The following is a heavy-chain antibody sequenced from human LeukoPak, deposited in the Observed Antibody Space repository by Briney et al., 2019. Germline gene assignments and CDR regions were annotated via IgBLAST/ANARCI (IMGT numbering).Heavy chain of an antibody. Sequence: ASVKVSCKASGCTFTGYYMHWVRQAPGQGLEWMGWINPNSGGTNYAQKFQGRVTMTRDTSISTAYMELSRLRSDDTAVYYCARDWGGYYDSSGYYSDAFDIWGQGTMVTVSS. J-gene: IGHJ3*02. V-gene: IGHV1-2*02. CDR3: ARDWGGYYDSSGYYSDAFDI. CDR2: INPNSGGT. D-gene: IGHD3-22*01. CDR1: GCTFTGYY.